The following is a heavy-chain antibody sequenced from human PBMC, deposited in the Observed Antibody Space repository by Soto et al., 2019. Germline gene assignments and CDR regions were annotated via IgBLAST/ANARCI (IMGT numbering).Heavy chain of an antibody. CDR1: GFSLSTSGVG. Sequence: QITLKESGPTLVKPTQTLTLTCTFSGFSLSTSGVGVGWIRQPPGKALEWLALIYWDDDKRYSPSLKSRLTXTXXTSKTQLVLTMTNMDPVDTATYYCAHSQRTVYFDYWGQGTLVTVSS. V-gene: IGHV2-5*02. J-gene: IGHJ4*02. CDR2: IYWDDDK. D-gene: IGHD4-17*01. CDR3: AHSQRTVYFDY.